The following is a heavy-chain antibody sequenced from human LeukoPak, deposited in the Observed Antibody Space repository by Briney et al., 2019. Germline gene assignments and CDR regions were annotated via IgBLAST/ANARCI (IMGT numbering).Heavy chain of an antibody. CDR3: ARRVGWFDP. CDR2: IYPGDSDT. Sequence: GAPLQISCKGSGSIFTSYWIGWGRRLPGKGLEWMGIIYPGDSDTRYSPSFQGQVTISADKSISTAYLQWSSLKASDTAMYYWARRVGWFDPWGQGTLVTVCS. V-gene: IGHV5-51*01. J-gene: IGHJ5*02. CDR1: GSIFTSYW.